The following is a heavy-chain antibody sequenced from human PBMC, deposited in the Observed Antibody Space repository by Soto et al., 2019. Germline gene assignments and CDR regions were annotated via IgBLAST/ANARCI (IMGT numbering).Heavy chain of an antibody. Sequence: PSETLSLTCTVSGDSISDYFYWSWIRQPAGKGLEWIGRIYTDGTTKYNPSLKSRVTLSLDKSKNQFSPRLSSVTAADTAVYYCASVTFGGIVLAHWGQGALVIVSS. CDR3: ASVTFGGIVLAH. V-gene: IGHV4-4*07. J-gene: IGHJ4*02. CDR2: IYTDGTT. CDR1: GDSISDYFY. D-gene: IGHD3-16*01.